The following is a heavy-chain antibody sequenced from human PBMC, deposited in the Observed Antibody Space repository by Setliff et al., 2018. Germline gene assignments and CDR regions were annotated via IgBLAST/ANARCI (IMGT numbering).Heavy chain of an antibody. J-gene: IGHJ4*02. CDR3: ATDSTTSVTTTYVNPDY. CDR1: GGTFSSYA. D-gene: IGHD4-17*01. Sequence: GASVKVSCKASGGTFSSYAISWMQQAPGKGLEWMGLVDPEDGETIYAEKFQGRVTIIADTSTDTAYMELSSLRSEDTAVYYCATDSTTSVTTTYVNPDYWGQGTLVTVSS. V-gene: IGHV1-69-2*01. CDR2: VDPEDGET.